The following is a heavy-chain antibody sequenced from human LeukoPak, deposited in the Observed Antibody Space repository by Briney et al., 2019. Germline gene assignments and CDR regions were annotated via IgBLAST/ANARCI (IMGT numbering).Heavy chain of an antibody. V-gene: IGHV4-59*08. CDR2: IYYSGST. D-gene: IGHD6-19*01. CDR3: ARRMMGSGWYNWFDP. J-gene: IGHJ5*02. CDR1: GGSISSYY. Sequence: SETLSLTCTVSGGSISSYYWSWIRQPPGKGLEWIGYIYYSGSTNYNPSLKSRVTISVDTSKNQFSLKLSSVTAADTAVYYCARRMMGSGWYNWFDPRGQGTLVTVSS.